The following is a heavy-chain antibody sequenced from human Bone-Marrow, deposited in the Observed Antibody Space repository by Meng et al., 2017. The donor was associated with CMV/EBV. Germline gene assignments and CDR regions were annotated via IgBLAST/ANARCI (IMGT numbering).Heavy chain of an antibody. D-gene: IGHD3-3*01. Sequence: GESLKISCAASGFTFSSYEMNWVRQAPGKGLEWVSYISSSGSTIYYADSVKGRFTISRDNAKNSLYLQMNSLRAEDTAVYYCARFYDFWIFLPYYYGMDVWGRGHTVTVSS. V-gene: IGHV3-48*03. CDR1: GFTFSSYE. CDR2: ISSSGSTI. CDR3: ARFYDFWIFLPYYYGMDV. J-gene: IGHJ6*02.